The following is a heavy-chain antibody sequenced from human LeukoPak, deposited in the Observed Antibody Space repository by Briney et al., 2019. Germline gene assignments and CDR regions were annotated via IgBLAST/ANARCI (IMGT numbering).Heavy chain of an antibody. CDR1: GGSISSGGYY. CDR3: AKDQYSSSWYLGAFDI. CDR2: IYHSGST. J-gene: IGHJ3*02. Sequence: SETLSLTCTVSGGSISSGGYYWSWIRQPPGKGLEWIGYIYHSGSTYYNPSLKSRVTISVDRSKNQFSLKLSSVTAADTAVYYCAKDQYSSSWYLGAFDIWGQGTMVTVSS. D-gene: IGHD6-13*01. V-gene: IGHV4-30-2*01.